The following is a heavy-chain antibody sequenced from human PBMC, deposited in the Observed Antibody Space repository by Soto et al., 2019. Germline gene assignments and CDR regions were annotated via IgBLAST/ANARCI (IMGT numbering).Heavy chain of an antibody. V-gene: IGHV4-31*03. CDR3: ASAIWSGYYNYGNYYGMDV. Sequence: PSETLSLTCTVSGGSISSGGYYWSWIRRHPGKGLEWIGYIYYSGSTYYNPSLKSRVTISVDTSKNQFSLKLSSVTAADTAVYYCASAIWSGYYNYGNYYGMDVWGQGTTVTVSS. J-gene: IGHJ6*02. CDR1: GGSISSGGYY. D-gene: IGHD3-3*01. CDR2: IYYSGST.